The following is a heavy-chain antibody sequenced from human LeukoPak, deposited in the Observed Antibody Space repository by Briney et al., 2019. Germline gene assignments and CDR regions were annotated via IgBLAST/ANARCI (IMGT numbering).Heavy chain of an antibody. V-gene: IGHV3-49*04. CDR2: IRSKAYGGTT. CDR3: TRTHDFWSGYHDY. D-gene: IGHD3-3*01. Sequence: GSLRLSCTASGFTFGDYAMSWVRHAPGKGLEWGGFIRSKAYGGTTEYAASVKGRFTISRDDSKSIAYLQMNSLKTEDTAVYYCTRTHDFWSGYHDYWGQGTLVTVSS. J-gene: IGHJ4*02. CDR1: GFTFGDYA.